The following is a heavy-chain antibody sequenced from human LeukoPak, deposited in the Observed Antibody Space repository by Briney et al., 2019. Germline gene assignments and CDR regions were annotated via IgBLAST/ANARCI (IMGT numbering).Heavy chain of an antibody. CDR2: ISGSGGST. Sequence: LSGGSLRLSCAASGFTFSSYEMNWVRQAPGKGLEWVSAISGSGGSTYYADSVKGRFTISRDNSKNTLYLQMNSLRAEDTAVYYCAKDRLGGLRFLEWLFQTGDYWGQGTLVTVSS. V-gene: IGHV3-23*01. D-gene: IGHD3-3*01. CDR1: GFTFSSYE. CDR3: AKDRLGGLRFLEWLFQTGDY. J-gene: IGHJ4*02.